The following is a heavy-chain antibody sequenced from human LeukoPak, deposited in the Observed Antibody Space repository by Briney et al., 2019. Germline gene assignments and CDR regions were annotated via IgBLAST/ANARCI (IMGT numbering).Heavy chain of an antibody. CDR3: ARKSYDYGDYAFDY. J-gene: IGHJ4*02. V-gene: IGHV3-30*04. CDR2: ISHDGSKK. CDR1: GFTFSSYA. Sequence: PGGSLRLSCAASGFTFSSYAMHWVRQAPGKGPEWGAVISHDGSKKYYADSVKGRFTVSRDNSQNTLYLQVNSLRPEDTAVYYCARKSYDYGDYAFDYWGQGTLVTVSS. D-gene: IGHD4-17*01.